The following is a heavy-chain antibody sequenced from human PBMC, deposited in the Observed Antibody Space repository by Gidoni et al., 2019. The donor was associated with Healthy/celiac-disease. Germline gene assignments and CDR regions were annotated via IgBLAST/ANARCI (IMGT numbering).Heavy chain of an antibody. CDR2: ISYDGSNK. CDR3: ARDLSSSWYNNWFDP. CDR1: GFPFSSYA. V-gene: IGHV3-30-3*01. Sequence: QVQLVESGGGVVQPGRSLRLSCAASGFPFSSYAMHWVRQAPGKGLEWVAVISYDGSNKYYADSVKGRFTISRDNSKNTLYLQMNSLRAEDTAVYYCARDLSSSWYNNWFDPWGQGTLVTVSS. J-gene: IGHJ5*02. D-gene: IGHD6-13*01.